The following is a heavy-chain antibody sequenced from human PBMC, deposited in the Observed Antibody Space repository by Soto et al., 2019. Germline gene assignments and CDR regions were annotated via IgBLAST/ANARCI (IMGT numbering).Heavy chain of an antibody. CDR2: IIPILGIA. Sequence: QVQLVQSGAEVKKPGSSVKVSCKASRGTFSSYTISWVRQAPGQGLEWMGRIIPILGIANYAQKFQGRVTITADKSTSTAYMELSSLRSEDMAVYFCARGDCSSTSCYRFGAFDIWGQGTMVTVSP. V-gene: IGHV1-69*02. CDR1: RGTFSSYT. D-gene: IGHD2-2*01. CDR3: ARGDCSSTSCYRFGAFDI. J-gene: IGHJ3*02.